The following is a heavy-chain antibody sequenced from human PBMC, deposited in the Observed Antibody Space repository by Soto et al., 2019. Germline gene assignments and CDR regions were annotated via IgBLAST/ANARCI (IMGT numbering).Heavy chain of an antibody. J-gene: IGHJ4*02. Sequence: VGSLRLSCAASGFTFSRFELHWVRQAPGKGLEWISYISSSGSTAYYASSVEGRFTISRDNANNSVYLQMDSLRAEYTALYYCTRAAWFPYLSFYWGQGALVTVSS. CDR3: TRAAWFPYLSFY. V-gene: IGHV3-48*03. CDR1: GFTFSRFE. CDR2: ISSSGSTA. D-gene: IGHD3-10*01.